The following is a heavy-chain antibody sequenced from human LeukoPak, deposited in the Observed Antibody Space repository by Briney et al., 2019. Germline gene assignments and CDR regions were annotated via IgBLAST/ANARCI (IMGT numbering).Heavy chain of an antibody. CDR2: ISSGSSTI. J-gene: IGHJ4*02. CDR3: VRSTRGDY. CDR1: GFTFISYS. V-gene: IGHV3-48*02. Sequence: PGGSLRLSCAASGFTFISYSMNWVRQAPGKGLEWVSHISSGSSTIYYADSVKGRFTISRDDAKNSLYLQMNSLRDEDTAVYYCVRSTRGDYWGQGTLVTVSS.